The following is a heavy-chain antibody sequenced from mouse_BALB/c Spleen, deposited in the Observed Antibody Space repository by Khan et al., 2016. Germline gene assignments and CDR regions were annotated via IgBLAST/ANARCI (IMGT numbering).Heavy chain of an antibody. CDR1: GFSLTSYG. CDR3: ARNRALYYYGSSYYFDY. V-gene: IGHV2-2*02. Sequence: QVQLKESGPGLVQPSQSLSITCTVSGFSLTSYGVHWVRQSPGKGLEWLGVIWSGGSTDYNAAFISRLSISKDNSKSQVFFKMNSLQANDTARYYCARNRALYYYGSSYYFDYGGQGTTLTVAS. D-gene: IGHD1-1*01. CDR2: IWSGGST. J-gene: IGHJ2*01.